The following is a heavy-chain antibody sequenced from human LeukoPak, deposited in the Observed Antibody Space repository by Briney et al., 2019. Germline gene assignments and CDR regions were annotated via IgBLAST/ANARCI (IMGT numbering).Heavy chain of an antibody. CDR2: ISAYNGNT. Sequence: ASVKVSCKASGYSFTSHGISWVRQAPGQGLEWMGWISAYNGNTNYAQKLQGRVTMTTDTSTSTAYMELRSLRSDDTAVYYCARGAPLIMIVVSREPGMDVWGQGTTVTVSS. CDR3: ARGAPLIMIVVSREPGMDV. V-gene: IGHV1-18*01. D-gene: IGHD3-22*01. CDR1: GYSFTSHG. J-gene: IGHJ6*02.